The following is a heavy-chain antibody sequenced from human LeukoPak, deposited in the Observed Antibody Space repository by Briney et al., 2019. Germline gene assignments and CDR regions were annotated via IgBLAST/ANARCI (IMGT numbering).Heavy chain of an antibody. CDR1: GFTFSSYG. Sequence: GGSLRLSCAAFGFTFSSYGMHWVRQAPGKGLEWVAVIWYDGSNKYYADSVKGRFTISRDNSKNTLYLQMDSLRAEDTAVYYCARDLTPVTTATAADYWGQGTLVTVSS. J-gene: IGHJ4*02. CDR2: IWYDGSNK. CDR3: ARDLTPVTTATAADY. D-gene: IGHD4-17*01. V-gene: IGHV3-33*01.